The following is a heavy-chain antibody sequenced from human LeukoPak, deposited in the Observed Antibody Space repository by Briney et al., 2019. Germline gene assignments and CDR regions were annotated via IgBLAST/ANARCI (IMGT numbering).Heavy chain of an antibody. D-gene: IGHD1-26*01. CDR2: ITSSGTYI. Sequence: GGSLRLSCAASGFTFNNYNMNWVRQAPGRALEWVSSITSSGTYIFYADSVKGRFTISRDNAKNSLYLQMNSLGPEDTSVYYCARDPYSGNYGNYYYYYMDVWGKGTTVTISS. CDR1: GFTFNNYN. J-gene: IGHJ6*03. V-gene: IGHV3-21*01. CDR3: ARDPYSGNYGNYYYYYMDV.